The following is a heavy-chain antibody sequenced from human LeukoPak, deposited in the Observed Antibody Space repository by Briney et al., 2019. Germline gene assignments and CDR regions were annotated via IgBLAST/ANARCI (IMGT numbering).Heavy chain of an antibody. Sequence: GGSLRLSCAASGFTFSSYWISWVRQAPGKGLEWVANIKQDGSEEYYVDSVKGRFTISRDNAKNSLYLQMNSLRAEDTAVYFCVRAIGSNTLWGQGTLVTVSS. CDR3: VRAIGSNTL. V-gene: IGHV3-7*01. CDR1: GFTFSSYW. D-gene: IGHD4-23*01. CDR2: IKQDGSEE. J-gene: IGHJ4*02.